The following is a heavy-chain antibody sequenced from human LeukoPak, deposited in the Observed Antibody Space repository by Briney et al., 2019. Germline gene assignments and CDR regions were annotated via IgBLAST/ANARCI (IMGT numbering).Heavy chain of an antibody. Sequence: GGSLRFSCAASGFTFSSYWMSWVRQAPGKGLEWVANIKQDGSEKYYVDSVKGRFTISRDNAKNSLYLQMNSLRAEDTAVYYCARDQGLSWFEWFGEFVFDYWGQGTLVTVSS. V-gene: IGHV3-7*01. J-gene: IGHJ4*02. CDR1: GFTFSSYW. CDR3: ARDQGLSWFEWFGEFVFDY. D-gene: IGHD3-10*01. CDR2: IKQDGSEK.